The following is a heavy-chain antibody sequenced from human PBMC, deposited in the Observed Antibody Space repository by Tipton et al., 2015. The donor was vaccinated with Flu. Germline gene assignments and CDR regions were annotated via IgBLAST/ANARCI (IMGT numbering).Heavy chain of an antibody. J-gene: IGHJ4*02. V-gene: IGHV3-23*01. CDR1: GFTFSTFW. CDR2: ISGGGAIT. D-gene: IGHD6-19*01. CDR3: AKVIPELVAGLDY. Sequence: SLRLSCAASGFTFSTFWMRWVRQAPGKGLEWVSGISGGGAITYFADSVKGRFTISRDNSKNTLVLQMNSLRAEDTAVYYCAKVIPELVAGLDYWGQGTLVTVSS.